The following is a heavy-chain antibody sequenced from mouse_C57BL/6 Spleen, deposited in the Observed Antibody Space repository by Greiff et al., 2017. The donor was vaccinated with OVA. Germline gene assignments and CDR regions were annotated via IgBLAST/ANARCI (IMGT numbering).Heavy chain of an antibody. J-gene: IGHJ4*01. V-gene: IGHV5-6*01. CDR2: ISSGGSYT. Sequence: EVQRVESGGDLVKPGGSLKLSCAASGFTFSSYGMSWVRQTPDKRLEWVATISSGGSYTYYPDSVKGRFTISRDNAKNTLYLKMSSLKSEDTAMYYCARHDSYYAMDYWGQGTSVTVSS. CDR3: ARHDSYYAMDY. CDR1: GFTFSSYG. D-gene: IGHD2-13*01.